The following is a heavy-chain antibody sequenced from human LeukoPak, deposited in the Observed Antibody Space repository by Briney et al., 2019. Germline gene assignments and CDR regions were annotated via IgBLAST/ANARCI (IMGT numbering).Heavy chain of an antibody. V-gene: IGHV1-69*01. CDR1: GGTFSSYA. D-gene: IGHD2-2*01. Sequence: GSSVKVSCKASGGTFSSYAISWVRQAPGQGLEWMGGIIPIFGTANYAQKFQGRVTITADESTSTAYMELSSLRSEDTAVYYCARAALGYCSSTSCYHKNWFDPWGQGTLATVSS. J-gene: IGHJ5*02. CDR3: ARAALGYCSSTSCYHKNWFDP. CDR2: IIPIFGTA.